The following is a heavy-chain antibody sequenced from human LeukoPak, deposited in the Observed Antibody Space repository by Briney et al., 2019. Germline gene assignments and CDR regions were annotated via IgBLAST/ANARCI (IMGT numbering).Heavy chain of an antibody. Sequence: ASVKVSCKASGYTFTSYGISWVRQAPGQGLEWMGWISAYNGNTNYAQKLQGRVTMTTDTSTSTAYMELRSLRSDDTAVYYCARDVHRNYDRDGDAFDIWGQGTMVTVSS. J-gene: IGHJ3*02. CDR1: GYTFTSYG. CDR3: ARDVHRNYDRDGDAFDI. V-gene: IGHV1-18*01. CDR2: ISAYNGNT. D-gene: IGHD1-14*01.